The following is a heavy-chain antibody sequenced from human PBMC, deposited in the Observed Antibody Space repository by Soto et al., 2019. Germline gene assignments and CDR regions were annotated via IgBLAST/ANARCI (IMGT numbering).Heavy chain of an antibody. CDR3: ARDQYYSNYGRDVLYYYYMDV. CDR2: MNPNSGNT. J-gene: IGHJ6*03. V-gene: IGHV1-8*01. D-gene: IGHD4-4*01. CDR1: GYTFTSYD. Sequence: ASVKVSCKASGYTFTSYDINWVRQATGQGLEWMGWMNPNSGNTGYAQKFQGRVTMTRNTSISTAYMELSSLRSEDTAVYYCARDQYYSNYGRDVLYYYYMDVWGKGTTVTVSS.